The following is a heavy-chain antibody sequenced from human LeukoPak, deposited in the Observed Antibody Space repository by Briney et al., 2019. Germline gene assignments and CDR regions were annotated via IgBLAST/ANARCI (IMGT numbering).Heavy chain of an antibody. D-gene: IGHD1-26*01. CDR1: GFTFNTYS. J-gene: IGHJ4*02. V-gene: IGHV3-21*01. CDR3: ARDDERDYTNLVGATLDY. Sequence: GGSLRLSCAASGFTFNTYSMHWVRQAPGKGLEWVSSISSTNTYIYYADSVKGRFTISRDNAKNSLYLQMSSLRAEDTAVYYCARDDERDYTNLVGATLDYWGRGTLVTVSP. CDR2: ISSTNTYI.